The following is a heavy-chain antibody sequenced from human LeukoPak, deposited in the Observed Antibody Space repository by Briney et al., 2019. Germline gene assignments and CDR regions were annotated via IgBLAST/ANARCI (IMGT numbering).Heavy chain of an antibody. J-gene: IGHJ4*02. Sequence: PEALSLTCTVSGDSISSRVSYWGWVRQPRGTGLEWLGSRWFGETTSYNPSLKSRVPISVDTTKNQFSPKLSSGTAADTAAYYCARGRRGSYFQDYWGQGTLVTVSS. CDR3: ARGRRGSYFQDY. D-gene: IGHD1-26*01. CDR1: GDSISSRVSY. CDR2: RWFGETT. V-gene: IGHV4-39*07.